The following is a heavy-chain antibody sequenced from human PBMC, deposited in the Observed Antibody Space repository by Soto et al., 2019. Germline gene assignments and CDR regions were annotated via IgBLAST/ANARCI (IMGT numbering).Heavy chain of an antibody. J-gene: IGHJ6*02. CDR3: ARTYYDSSGYYLLYYYGMDV. CDR1: GFTFNSYA. V-gene: IGHV3-30-3*01. D-gene: IGHD3-22*01. CDR2: ISYDGSNK. Sequence: QVQLVESGGGVVQPGRSLRLSCAASGFTFNSYAMHWVRQAPGKGLEWVAVISYDGSNKYYADSVKGRFTISRDNSKNTLYLQMNSLRPEDTAVYYCARTYYDSSGYYLLYYYGMDVWGQGITVTVSS.